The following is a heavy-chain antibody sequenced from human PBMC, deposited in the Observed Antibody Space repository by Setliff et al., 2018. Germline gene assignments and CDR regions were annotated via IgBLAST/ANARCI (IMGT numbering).Heavy chain of an antibody. V-gene: IGHV4-31*03. D-gene: IGHD4-17*01. CDR2: IYCSGST. CDR3: ARDPLTTNRRRAFDI. Sequence: LSLTCTVSGGSIRSGGYYWSWIRQHPGKGLEWIGYIYCSGSTYYNPSLKSRVTISVDTSKNQFSLKLSSVTAADTAVYYCARDPLTTNRRRAFDIWGQGTMVTVSS. CDR1: GGSIRSGGYY. J-gene: IGHJ3*02.